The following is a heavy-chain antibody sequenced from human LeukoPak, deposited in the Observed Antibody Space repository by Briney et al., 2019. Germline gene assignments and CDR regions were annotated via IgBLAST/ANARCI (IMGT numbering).Heavy chain of an antibody. CDR1: GGSFSGYY. CDR3: ASIVVVPAAPSSFDI. D-gene: IGHD2-2*01. V-gene: IGHV4-34*01. J-gene: IGHJ3*02. CDR2: INHSGST. Sequence: SETLSLTCAVYGGSFSGYYWSWIRQPPGKGLEWIGEINHSGSTNYNPSLKSRVTISVDTSKNQFSLKLSSMTAADTAVYYCASIVVVPAAPSSFDIWGQGTMVTVSS.